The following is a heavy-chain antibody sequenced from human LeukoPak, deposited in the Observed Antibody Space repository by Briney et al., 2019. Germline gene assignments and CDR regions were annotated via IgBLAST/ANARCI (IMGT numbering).Heavy chain of an antibody. J-gene: IGHJ3*02. CDR2: IYHSGST. CDR1: GGSISSGGYS. Sequence: SETLSLTCAVSGGSISSGGYSWSWIRQPPGKGLEWIGYIYHSGSTYYNPSLKSRVTMSVDTSKNQFSLKLSSVTAADTAVYYCARDRGTSAYYYWVIWGQGTMVTVSS. D-gene: IGHD3-22*01. CDR3: ARDRGTSAYYYWVI. V-gene: IGHV4-30-2*01.